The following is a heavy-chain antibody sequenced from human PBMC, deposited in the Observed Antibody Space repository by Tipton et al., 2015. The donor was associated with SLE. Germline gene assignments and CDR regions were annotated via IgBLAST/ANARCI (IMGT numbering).Heavy chain of an antibody. J-gene: IGHJ4*02. CDR2: MYYRGSP. Sequence: TLSLTCTVSGGSISSTSYYWGWIRQPPGKGLEWIGNMYYRGSPYYSPSLKRRVTISVDTSKNRFSLKLNSLTAADTAVYYCARARGVTVFDSWGQGYLVTVSS. V-gene: IGHV4-39*07. CDR3: ARARGVTVFDS. CDR1: GGSISSTSYY. D-gene: IGHD2-21*02.